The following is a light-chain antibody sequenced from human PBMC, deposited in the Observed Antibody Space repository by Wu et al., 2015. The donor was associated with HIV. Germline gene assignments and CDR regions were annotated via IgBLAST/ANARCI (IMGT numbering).Light chain of an antibody. CDR2: AAS. V-gene: IGKV1-27*01. CDR3: QKYNRAPFT. CDR1: QGISTY. Sequence: DIQMTQSPSXLSASVGDRVTITCRASQGISTYLAWYQQKPGKVPKLLIYAASSLQSGVPSRFSGSGSGTDFTLTISSLQPEDVATYYCQKYNRAPFTFGPGTKVDI. J-gene: IGKJ3*01.